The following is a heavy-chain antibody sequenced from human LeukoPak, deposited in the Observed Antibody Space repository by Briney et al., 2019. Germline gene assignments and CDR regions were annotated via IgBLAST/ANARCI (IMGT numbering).Heavy chain of an antibody. CDR3: ARGRSTRGYYGMDV. CDR1: GYTFTSYD. CDR2: MNPNSGNT. V-gene: IGHV1-8*01. D-gene: IGHD5/OR15-5a*01. Sequence: ASVKVSCKASGYTFTSYDINWVRQATGQGLEWMGWMNPNSGNTGYAQKFQGRVTMTRNTSISSAYMELSSLRSEDTAVYYCARGRSTRGYYGMDVWGQGTTVTVSS. J-gene: IGHJ6*02.